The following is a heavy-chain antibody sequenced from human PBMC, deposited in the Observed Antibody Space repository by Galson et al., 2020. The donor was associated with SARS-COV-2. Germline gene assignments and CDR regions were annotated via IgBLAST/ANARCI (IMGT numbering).Heavy chain of an antibody. V-gene: IGHV2-26*01. CDR2: ILSNDEK. Sequence: SGPTLVKPTATLTLTCTVSGFSLSNTRMGVSWVRQPPGQALERLADILSNDEKSYSSSLKTRITISKDTSKGQVVLTMTNMDPVDTGTYYCARIRMTMIWGRWYDWFDTWGQGTLVTVSS. CDR3: ARIRMTMIWGRWYDWFDT. D-gene: IGHD3-10*01. J-gene: IGHJ5*02. CDR1: GFSLSNTRMG.